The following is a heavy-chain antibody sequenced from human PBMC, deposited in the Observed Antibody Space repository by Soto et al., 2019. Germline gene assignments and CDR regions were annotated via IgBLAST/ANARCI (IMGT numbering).Heavy chain of an antibody. V-gene: IGHV3-23*01. CDR3: AKDTEYSSGWYNY. D-gene: IGHD6-19*01. Sequence: GGSLRLSCAASGFTFNTYAMTWVRQAPGKGLQWVSSISASRGRTYYADSVRGRFTISRDNSQNTLYLQMNSLTAEDTAMYYCAKDTEYSSGWYNYWGQGTLVTVSS. J-gene: IGHJ4*02. CDR2: ISASRGRT. CDR1: GFTFNTYA.